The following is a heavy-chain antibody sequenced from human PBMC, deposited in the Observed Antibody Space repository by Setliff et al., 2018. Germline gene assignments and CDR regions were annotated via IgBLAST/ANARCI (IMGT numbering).Heavy chain of an antibody. Sequence: PSETLSLTCTVSGDSMSSYYWSWIRQSPGKGLEWIGYVHYSGDSNYNPSLKSRVTISVDTSKNQFSLKLSSVTAADTAVYYCAREAGTIWGQGTLVTVSS. CDR1: GDSMSSYY. V-gene: IGHV4-59*12. D-gene: IGHD1-1*01. J-gene: IGHJ4*02. CDR2: VHYSGDS. CDR3: AREAGTI.